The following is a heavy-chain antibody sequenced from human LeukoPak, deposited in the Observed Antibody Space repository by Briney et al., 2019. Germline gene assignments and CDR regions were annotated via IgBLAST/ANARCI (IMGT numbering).Heavy chain of an antibody. Sequence: GGSLRLSCAASGFTFSSYAMSWVRQAPGKGLEWVSAISGSGGSTYYADSVKGRFTISRDNSKNTLYLQMNSLRAEDTAVYYCAKDLINSDTAMADYFDYWGQGTLVIVSS. CDR2: ISGSGGST. D-gene: IGHD5-18*01. CDR3: AKDLINSDTAMADYFDY. J-gene: IGHJ4*02. V-gene: IGHV3-23*01. CDR1: GFTFSSYA.